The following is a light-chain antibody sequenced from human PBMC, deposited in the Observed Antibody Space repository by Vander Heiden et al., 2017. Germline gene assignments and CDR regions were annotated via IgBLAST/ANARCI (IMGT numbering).Light chain of an antibody. CDR3: NSYTSSSTLV. CDR2: AVS. V-gene: IGLV2-14*01. Sequence: QSALTQPASVSGSPGQSITISCSGTSSDVGDYAYVSWYQQHPGKAPKLMIYAVSNRPSGVSNRFSGSKSGNTASLTISGLQAEDEADYYCNSYTSSSTLVFGGGTKLTVL. CDR1: SSDVGDYAY. J-gene: IGLJ2*01.